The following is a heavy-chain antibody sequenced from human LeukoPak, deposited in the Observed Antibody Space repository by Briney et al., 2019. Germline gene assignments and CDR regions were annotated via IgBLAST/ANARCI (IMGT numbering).Heavy chain of an antibody. CDR2: IYYSGST. CDR3: ASLFDGVDV. J-gene: IGHJ6*02. Sequence: SETLSLTCTVSGGSITSYYWNWIRQPPGKGLEWIGYIYYSGSTNYNPSLKSRVTISVDTSKNQFSLKLSSVTAADTAVYYCASLFDGVDVWGQGTTVTVSS. CDR1: GGSITSYY. V-gene: IGHV4-59*08.